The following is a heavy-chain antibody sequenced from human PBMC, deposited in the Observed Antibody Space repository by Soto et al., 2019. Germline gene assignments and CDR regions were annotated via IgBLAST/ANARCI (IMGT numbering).Heavy chain of an antibody. CDR2: IFSNDEK. D-gene: IGHD3-16*02. CDR1: GFSLNEARLG. J-gene: IGHJ4*02. Sequence: SGPTLVNPTETLTLTCTVSGFSLNEARLGVSWIRQPPGRALEWLAHIFSNDEKSYSTSLCNRLTISKDTSKSQVVLTMTNMGPVDTATYFCARIQDYVWGSYPYDVWGQGSLVTVSS. V-gene: IGHV2-26*01. CDR3: ARIQDYVWGSYPYDV.